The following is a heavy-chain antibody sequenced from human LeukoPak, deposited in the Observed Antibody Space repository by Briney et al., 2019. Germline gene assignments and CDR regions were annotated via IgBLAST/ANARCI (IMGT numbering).Heavy chain of an antibody. Sequence: SVKVSCKAPGFAFTSSAMQWVRQARGQRLEWIGWIVVGSGNTNYAQKFQERVTITRDMSTSTAYMELSSLRSEDMAVYYCAAASLWFGELELYYMDVWGKGTTVTISS. CDR2: IVVGSGNT. V-gene: IGHV1-58*02. J-gene: IGHJ6*03. CDR1: GFAFTSSA. D-gene: IGHD3-10*01. CDR3: AAASLWFGELELYYMDV.